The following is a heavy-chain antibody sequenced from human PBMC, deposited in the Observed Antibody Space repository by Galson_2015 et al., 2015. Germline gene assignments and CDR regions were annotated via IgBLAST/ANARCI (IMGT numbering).Heavy chain of an antibody. Sequence: CAISGDSVSSNSAAWNWIRQSPSRGLEWLGRTYYRSKWYNDYAVSVKSRITINPDTSKNQISLQLNSVTPEDTAVYYCAGASITMIVVVTHAFDIWGQGTLVTVSS. V-gene: IGHV6-1*01. D-gene: IGHD3-22*01. CDR1: GDSVSSNSAA. CDR2: TYYRSKWYN. J-gene: IGHJ3*02. CDR3: AGASITMIVVVTHAFDI.